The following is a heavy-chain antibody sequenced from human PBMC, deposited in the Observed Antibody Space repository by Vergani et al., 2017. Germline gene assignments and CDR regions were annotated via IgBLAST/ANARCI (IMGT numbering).Heavy chain of an antibody. D-gene: IGHD6-13*01. Sequence: QVQLQQSGPGLVKPSQTLSLTCTISGDSVSSNSAAWNWIRQSPSRGLEWLGRTYYRSKWYNDYAVSVKSRITINPDTSKNQFSLQLNSVTPEDTAVYYCARGSSWAKEYYYYYGMDVWGQGTTVTVSS. V-gene: IGHV6-1*01. CDR1: GDSVSSNSAA. CDR3: ARGSSWAKEYYYYYGMDV. CDR2: TYYRSKWYN. J-gene: IGHJ6*02.